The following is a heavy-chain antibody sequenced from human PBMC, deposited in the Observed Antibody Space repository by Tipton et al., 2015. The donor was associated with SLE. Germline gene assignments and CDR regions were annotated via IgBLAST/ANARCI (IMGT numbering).Heavy chain of an antibody. CDR3: ASRGTKGYNWFDP. Sequence: TLSLTCTVSGGSISSGYYWGWIRQPPGKGLEWIGSIYHSGSTYYNPSLKSRVTISVDTSKNQFSLKLSSVTAADTAVYYCASRGTKGYNWFDPWGQGTLVTVSS. CDR1: GGSISSGYY. CDR2: IYHSGST. V-gene: IGHV4-38-2*02. J-gene: IGHJ5*02. D-gene: IGHD1-26*01.